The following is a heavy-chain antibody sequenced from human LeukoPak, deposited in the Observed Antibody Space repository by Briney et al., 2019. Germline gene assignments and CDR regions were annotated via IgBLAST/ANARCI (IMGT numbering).Heavy chain of an antibody. D-gene: IGHD2-15*01. CDR3: ARELQYYFDY. Sequence: GGSLRLSCAASGFTFSSYTMHWVRQAPGKGLEWVAVISYDGSNKYYTDSVKGRFTISRDNSKDALYLQMNSLRGEDTAVFYCARELQYYFDYWGQGTLVTVSS. CDR1: GFTFSSYT. CDR2: ISYDGSNK. J-gene: IGHJ4*02. V-gene: IGHV3-30-3*01.